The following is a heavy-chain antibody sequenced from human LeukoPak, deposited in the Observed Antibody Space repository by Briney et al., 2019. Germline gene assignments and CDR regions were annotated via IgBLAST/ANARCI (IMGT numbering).Heavy chain of an antibody. CDR3: AREVLRYFDWSTPGYFDY. CDR2: IIPIFGTA. D-gene: IGHD3-9*01. J-gene: IGHJ4*02. Sequence: GSSVKVSCKASGGTFSSYAISWVRQAPGQGLEWMGGIIPIFGTANYAQKFQGRVTITADESTSTAYMELSSLRSEDTAVYYCAREVLRYFDWSTPGYFDYWGQGTLVTVSS. CDR1: GGTFSSYA. V-gene: IGHV1-69*01.